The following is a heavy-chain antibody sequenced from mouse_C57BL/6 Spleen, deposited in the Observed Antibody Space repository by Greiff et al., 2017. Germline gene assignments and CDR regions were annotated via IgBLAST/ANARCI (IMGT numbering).Heavy chain of an antibody. D-gene: IGHD1-1*01. CDR3: ARFITTVQYDFDY. J-gene: IGHJ2*01. V-gene: IGHV1-59*01. Sequence: QVQLQQPGAELVRPGTSVTLSCKASGYTFTSYWMHWVKQRPGQGLEWIGVIDPSDSYTNYHQKFKGKATLTVDTSSSTAYMQLSSLTSEDSAVYYCARFITTVQYDFDYWGQGTTLTVSS. CDR1: GYTFTSYW. CDR2: IDPSDSYT.